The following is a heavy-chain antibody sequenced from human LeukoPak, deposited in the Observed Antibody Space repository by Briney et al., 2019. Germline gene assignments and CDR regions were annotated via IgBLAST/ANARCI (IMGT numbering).Heavy chain of an antibody. CDR3: ARQLIEGVVIKLLPYNWFDP. CDR2: IYPGDSDT. Sequence: GESLKISCKGSGYSFTSYWIGWVRQMPGKGLEWMGIIYPGDSDTRYSPSFQGQVTISADKSISTAYLQWSSLKASDTAMYYCARQLIEGVVIKLLPYNWFDPWGQGTLVTVSS. D-gene: IGHD3-3*01. J-gene: IGHJ5*02. CDR1: GYSFTSYW. V-gene: IGHV5-51*01.